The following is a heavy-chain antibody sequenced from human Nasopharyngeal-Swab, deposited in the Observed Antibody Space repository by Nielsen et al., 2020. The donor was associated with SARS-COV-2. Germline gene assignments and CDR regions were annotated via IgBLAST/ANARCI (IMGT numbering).Heavy chain of an antibody. CDR3: AKDIYENSGGSCSDYYYYYGMDV. CDR2: IRWNSGTI. CDR1: GFTFDDYA. J-gene: IGHJ6*02. D-gene: IGHD2-15*01. Sequence: GGSLRLSCAASGFTFDDYAMHWVRQAPGKGLEWVSGIRWNSGTICSADSVKGRFTISRDNAKNSLYLQMNSLRAEDTALYYCAKDIYENSGGSCSDYYYYYGMDVWGQGTTVTVSS. V-gene: IGHV3-9*01.